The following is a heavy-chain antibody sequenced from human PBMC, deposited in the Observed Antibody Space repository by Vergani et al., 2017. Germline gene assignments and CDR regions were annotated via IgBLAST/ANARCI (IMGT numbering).Heavy chain of an antibody. CDR1: GYSFTSYW. CDR3: ARHSDLGYCSGGSCSNQSPIDY. V-gene: IGHV5-10-1*03. Sequence: EVQLVQSGAEVKKPGESLRISCKGSGYSFTSYWISWVRQLPGKGLEWMGRIDPSDSYTNYSPSFQGHVTISADKSSSTAYLQWSSLKASDTAMYYCARHSDLGYCSGGSCSNQSPIDYWGQGTLVTVSS. D-gene: IGHD2-15*01. CDR2: IDPSDSYT. J-gene: IGHJ4*02.